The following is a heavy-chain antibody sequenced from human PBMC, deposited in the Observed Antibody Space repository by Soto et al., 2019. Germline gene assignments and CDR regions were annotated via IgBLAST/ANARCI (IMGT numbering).Heavy chain of an antibody. CDR3: ARDRPKPIVVVTATGENYGMDV. D-gene: IGHD2-21*02. CDR2: IIPILGIA. CDR1: GGTFSSYT. V-gene: IGHV1-69*08. Sequence: QVQLVQSGAEVKKPGSSVKVSCKASGGTFSSYTISWVRQAPGQGLEWMGRIIPILGIANYAQKFQGRVTITADKATSTAYRELSSLRSEDTAVYYCARDRPKPIVVVTATGENYGMDVWGQGTTVTVSS. J-gene: IGHJ6*02.